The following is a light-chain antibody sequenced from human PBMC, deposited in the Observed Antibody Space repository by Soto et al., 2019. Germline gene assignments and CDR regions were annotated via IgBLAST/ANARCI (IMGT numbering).Light chain of an antibody. CDR2: RAS. Sequence: EIVLTQSPGILSLSPGERATLSCRDSQSITSNFLAWYQQKPGQAPRLLISRASTRAPGIPDRVSGSGSGTDFTRTISRLEPEDFAVYYCEQCCGSPWTFGLGSKVDIK. CDR3: EQCCGSPWT. CDR1: QSITSNF. J-gene: IGKJ1*01. V-gene: IGKV3-20*01.